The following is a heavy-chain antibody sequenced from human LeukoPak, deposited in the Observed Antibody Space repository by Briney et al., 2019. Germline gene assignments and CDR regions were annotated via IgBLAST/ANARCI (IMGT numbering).Heavy chain of an antibody. CDR3: ARRTTTGVLLWFGDYFDY. Sequence: PGRSLRLSCADSGFTFSRYAMHWVRQAPGKGLEWVAVISYDGSNKFYADSVKGRLAISRDNSKNTLYLQMNSLRAEDTAVYYCARRTTTGVLLWFGDYFDYWGQGTLVTVSS. J-gene: IGHJ4*02. CDR1: GFTFSRYA. V-gene: IGHV3-30*03. D-gene: IGHD3-10*01. CDR2: ISYDGSNK.